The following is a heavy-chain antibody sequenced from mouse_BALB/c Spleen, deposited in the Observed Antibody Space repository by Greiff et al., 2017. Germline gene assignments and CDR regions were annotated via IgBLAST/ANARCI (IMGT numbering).Heavy chain of an antibody. D-gene: IGHD1-1*01. J-gene: IGHJ4*01. CDR1: GFTFSSFG. CDR3: ASNYYGSSYNYAIDY. Sequence: DVHLVESGGGLVQPGGSRKLSCAASGFTFSSFGMHWVRQAPEKGLEWVAYISSGSSTIYYADTVKGRFTISRDNPKNTLFLQMTSLRSEDTAMYYCASNYYGSSYNYAIDYWGQGTSVTVSS. V-gene: IGHV5-17*02. CDR2: ISSGSSTI.